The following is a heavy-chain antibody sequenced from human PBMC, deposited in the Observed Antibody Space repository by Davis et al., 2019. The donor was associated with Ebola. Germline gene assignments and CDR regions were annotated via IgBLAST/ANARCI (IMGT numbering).Heavy chain of an antibody. J-gene: IGHJ4*02. Sequence: PGGSLRLSCAASGFTFSSYSMNWVRQAPGKGLEWVSYISRSSATIYYADSVKGRFTISRDNAKNSLNLQMNSLRVEDTAVYYCAMGAALDYWGQGTLVTVSS. CDR2: ISRSSATI. V-gene: IGHV3-48*04. CDR3: AMGAALDY. CDR1: GFTFSSYS. D-gene: IGHD6-6*01.